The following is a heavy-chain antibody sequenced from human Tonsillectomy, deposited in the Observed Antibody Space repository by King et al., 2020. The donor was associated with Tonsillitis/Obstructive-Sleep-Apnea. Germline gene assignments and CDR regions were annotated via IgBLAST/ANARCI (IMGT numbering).Heavy chain of an antibody. CDR2: IYYSGST. CDR1: GGSISSSSYY. D-gene: IGHD5-18*01. V-gene: IGHV4-39*01. CDR3: ERLLRTAIVTGYFDS. Sequence: LQLQESGPGLVKPSETLSLTCTVSGGSISSSSYYWGWIRQPPGKGLEWIGSIYYSGSTYYNPSLKSRVTISVDTSKNQFSLTLSSVTAADTAVYYCERLLRTAIVTGYFDSWGQGTRVTVSS. J-gene: IGHJ4*02.